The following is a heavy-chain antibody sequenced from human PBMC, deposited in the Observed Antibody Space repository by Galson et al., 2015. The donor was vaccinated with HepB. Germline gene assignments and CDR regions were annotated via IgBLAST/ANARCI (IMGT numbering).Heavy chain of an antibody. V-gene: IGHV3-15*01. D-gene: IGHD5-18*01. CDR1: GFTFSNAW. CDR3: TTDPKYSYGYDY. Sequence: SLRLSCAASGFTFSNAWMSWVRQAPGKGLEWVGRIKSKTDGGTTDYAAPVKGRFTISRDDSKNTLYLQMNSLKTEDTAVYYCTTDPKYSYGYDYWGQGTLVTVSS. J-gene: IGHJ4*02. CDR2: IKSKTDGGTT.